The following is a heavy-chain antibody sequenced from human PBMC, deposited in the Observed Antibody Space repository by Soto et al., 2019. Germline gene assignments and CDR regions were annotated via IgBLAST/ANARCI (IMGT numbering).Heavy chain of an antibody. CDR1: GYTYTNYW. V-gene: IGHV5-51*01. CDR2: IYPGDSDT. D-gene: IGHD3-16*01. J-gene: IGHJ4*02. CDR3: ARRARGNWAFDY. Sequence: PGASLKISCRRSGYTYTNYWIGWVRQMPGKGLEWMGIIYPGDSDTRYSPSFQGQVTFSADKSTTSAYLQWSSLKASDTAIYFCARRARGNWAFDYWGQGTLVTVSS.